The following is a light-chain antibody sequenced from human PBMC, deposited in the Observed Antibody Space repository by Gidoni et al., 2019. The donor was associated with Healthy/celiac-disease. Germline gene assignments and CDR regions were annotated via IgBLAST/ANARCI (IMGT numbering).Light chain of an antibody. CDR1: SSNIGNNY. CDR3: GTWDSSLSAGEGV. CDR2: ENN. J-gene: IGLJ2*01. Sequence: QSVLTQPPSVSAAPGQKVTISCSGSSSNIGNNYVSWYQQLPGTAPKLLIYENNKRPSGILDRFSGSKSGTSATLGITGLQTGDEADYYCGTWDSSLSAGEGVFGGGTKLTVL. V-gene: IGLV1-51*02.